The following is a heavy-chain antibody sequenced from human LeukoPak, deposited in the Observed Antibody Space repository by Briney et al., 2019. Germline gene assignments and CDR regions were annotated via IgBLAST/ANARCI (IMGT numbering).Heavy chain of an antibody. V-gene: IGHV4-4*07. D-gene: IGHD6-19*01. CDR2: IYTSGST. CDR3: ARGGSVAGPFDFDY. Sequence: SDTLSLTCTVSGGSISSYYWSWIRQPAGKGLEWIGRIYTSGSTNYNPSLKSRVTMSVDTSKNQFSLKLSSVTAADTAVYYCARGGSVAGPFDFDYWGQGTLVTVSS. J-gene: IGHJ4*02. CDR1: GGSISSYY.